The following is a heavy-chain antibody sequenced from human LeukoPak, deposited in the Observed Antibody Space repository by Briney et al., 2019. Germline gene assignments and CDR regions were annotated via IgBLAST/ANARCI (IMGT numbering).Heavy chain of an antibody. J-gene: IGHJ3*02. Sequence: PGGSLRLSCAASGFTFSSYDMHWVRQAPGKGLEWVSSISSSSSYIYYADSVKGRFTISRDNAKNSLYLQMNSLRAEDTAVYYCAREPAIVVVAATKSNAFDIWGQGTMVTVSS. D-gene: IGHD2-15*01. V-gene: IGHV3-21*01. CDR1: GFTFSSYD. CDR2: ISSSSSYI. CDR3: AREPAIVVVAATKSNAFDI.